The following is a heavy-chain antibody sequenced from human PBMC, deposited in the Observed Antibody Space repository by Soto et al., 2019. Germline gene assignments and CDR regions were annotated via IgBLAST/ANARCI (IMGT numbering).Heavy chain of an antibody. J-gene: IGHJ4*02. CDR2: ISYDGSNK. CDR3: AKGGTYSSGWPDY. Sequence: QVQLVESGGGVVQPGRSLRLSCAASGFTFSSYGMHWVRQAPGKGLEWVAVISYDGSNKYYADSVKGRFTISRDNSKNPLYLQMNSLRAEDTAVYYCAKGGTYSSGWPDYWGQGTLVTVSS. D-gene: IGHD6-19*01. CDR1: GFTFSSYG. V-gene: IGHV3-30*18.